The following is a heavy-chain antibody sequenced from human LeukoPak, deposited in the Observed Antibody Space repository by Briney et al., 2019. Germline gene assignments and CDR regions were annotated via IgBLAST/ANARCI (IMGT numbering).Heavy chain of an antibody. CDR2: INKDEREK. J-gene: IGHJ4*02. CDR3: ARDKSYGDSEDY. CDR1: GFIFSNYG. D-gene: IGHD4-17*01. V-gene: IGHV3-7*05. Sequence: GGSLRLSCSASGFIFSNYGMSWVRQAPGKGLEWVANINKDEREKYYVDSVKGRFTISRDNAKNSLSLQMNSLRAEDTALYYCARDKSYGDSEDYWGQGTLVTVSS.